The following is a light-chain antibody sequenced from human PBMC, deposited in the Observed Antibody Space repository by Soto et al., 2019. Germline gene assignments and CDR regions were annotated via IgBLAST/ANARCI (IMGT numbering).Light chain of an antibody. J-gene: IGLJ1*01. V-gene: IGLV1-47*01. CDR2: RTD. CDR3: AAWDNSLSGHYV. CDR1: SSNIGTNF. Sequence: QSVLTQPPSASGTPGQRVTISCSGSSSNIGTNFVYWYQHSPGTAPKLLIYRTDQRPSGVPDRFSGSKSGTSASLAISGLRSEDEADYYCAAWDNSLSGHYVFGIGTKLTVL.